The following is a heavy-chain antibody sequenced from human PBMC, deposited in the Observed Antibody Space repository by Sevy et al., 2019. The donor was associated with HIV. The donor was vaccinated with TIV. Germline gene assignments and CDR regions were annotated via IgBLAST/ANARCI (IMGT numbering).Heavy chain of an antibody. CDR3: AKDRIDSVSWYYLDH. V-gene: IGHV3-23*01. CDR2: ISGSTIDT. CDR1: GFTFGNYA. J-gene: IGHJ4*02. Sequence: GGYLRLSCAASGFTFGNYATNWVRQAPGKGLEWVSSISGSTIDTSYADSVKGRFTISRDNSQNTLYLEMNSLRAEDSAVYYCAKDRIDSVSWYYLDHWGQGTLVTVSS. D-gene: IGHD6-13*01.